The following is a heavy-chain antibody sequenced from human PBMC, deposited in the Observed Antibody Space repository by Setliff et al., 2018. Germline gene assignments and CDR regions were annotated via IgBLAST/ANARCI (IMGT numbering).Heavy chain of an antibody. CDR1: GFTFSSYD. Sequence: GGSLRLSCAACGFTFSSYDMHWVRQATGKGLEWVSAIGTAGDTYYPGSVKGQFTISRENAKNSLYLQMNSLRAGDTAVYYCARDPKSSSSSWRKENDAFDIWGQGTMVTVSS. J-gene: IGHJ3*02. CDR3: ARDPKSSSSSWRKENDAFDI. D-gene: IGHD6-13*01. V-gene: IGHV3-13*03. CDR2: IGTAGDT.